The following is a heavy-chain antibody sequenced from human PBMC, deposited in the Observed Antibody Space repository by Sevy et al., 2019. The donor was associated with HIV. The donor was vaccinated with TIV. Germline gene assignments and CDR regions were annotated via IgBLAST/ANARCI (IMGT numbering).Heavy chain of an antibody. CDR3: ARMYYYDSSGSYFDY. D-gene: IGHD3-22*01. J-gene: IGHJ4*02. CDR2: INPNRGGK. Sequence: ASVKVSCKASGYTFTGYYMHWVRQAPGQGLEWMGWINPNRGGKNYAQEFQGRVTMTSDTSISTAYMELSRLRSDDTAVYYCARMYYYDSSGSYFDYWGQGTLVTVSS. V-gene: IGHV1-2*02. CDR1: GYTFTGYY.